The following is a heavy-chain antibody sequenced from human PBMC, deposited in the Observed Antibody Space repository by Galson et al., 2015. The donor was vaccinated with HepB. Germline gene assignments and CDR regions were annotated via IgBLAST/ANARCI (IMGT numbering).Heavy chain of an antibody. D-gene: IGHD4-11*01. CDR3: AKEEAYSNSSNDSHSHHGMDV. J-gene: IGHJ6*02. V-gene: IGHV3-30*18. CDR1: GFIFMTYC. Sequence: SLRLSCAASGFIFMTYCMHWVRQAPGKGLQWVAVISYSGASQYYADSVKGRFTISRDNSKNTVYLEMNSLRAEDTALYFCAKEEAYSNSSNDSHSHHGMDVWGQGTAVTVSS. CDR2: ISYSGASQ.